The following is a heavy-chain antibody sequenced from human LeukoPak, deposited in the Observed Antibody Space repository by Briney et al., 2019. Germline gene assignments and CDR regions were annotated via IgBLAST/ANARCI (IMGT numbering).Heavy chain of an antibody. V-gene: IGHV1-18*04. J-gene: IGHJ4*02. Sequence: ASVQVSCKASGYTFTTYFVTWVRQAPGQGLEWMGSINAHNGKTDYAEKIKGRVTMTTDTSTSTAYLELRNLRSDDTAIYYCAKTSCAGDCYFNFWGQGILATVSS. D-gene: IGHD2-21*02. CDR2: INAHNGKT. CDR3: AKTSCAGDCYFNF. CDR1: GYTFTTYF.